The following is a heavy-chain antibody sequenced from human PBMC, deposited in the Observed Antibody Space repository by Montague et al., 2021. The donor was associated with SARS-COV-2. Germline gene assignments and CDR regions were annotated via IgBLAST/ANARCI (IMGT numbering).Heavy chain of an antibody. CDR1: GFSFSSYN. J-gene: IGHJ3*02. CDR2: MCSSRKYI. Sequence: SLRLSCAASGFSFSSYNMNWVRQAPGKGLEWVSLMCSSRKYIYYADSVKDRFTISRDNAKNTLYLQMNSLRAEDTAIYYCARNWNYGWAFDIWGQGTMVAVSS. CDR3: ARNWNYGWAFDI. V-gene: IGHV3-21*01. D-gene: IGHD1-7*01.